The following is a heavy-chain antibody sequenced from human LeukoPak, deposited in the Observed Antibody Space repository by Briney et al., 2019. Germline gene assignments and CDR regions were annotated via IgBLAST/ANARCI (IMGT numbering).Heavy chain of an antibody. CDR3: AKVTLLWFGESNFDY. Sequence: PGGSLRLSCAASGFTFSSYAMSWVRQAPGKGLEWVSAISGRGGSTYYAESVNGRFTISRDNSKNTLYLQMNSLRAEDTAVYYCAKVTLLWFGESNFDYWGQGTLVTVSS. CDR2: ISGRGGST. CDR1: GFTFSSYA. D-gene: IGHD3-10*01. V-gene: IGHV3-23*01. J-gene: IGHJ4*02.